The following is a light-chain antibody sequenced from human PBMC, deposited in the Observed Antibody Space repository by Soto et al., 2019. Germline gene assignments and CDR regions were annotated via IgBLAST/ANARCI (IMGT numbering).Light chain of an antibody. CDR3: QQYTDWPLT. Sequence: IVMTQSPATLSVSPGERATLSCRASQSLYSNLAWYQQKPGQAPRLLIYGASTRATGIPARFSGSASGTEFTLTISSLQSEDSAFYYCQQYTDWPLTFGQGTRLEIK. V-gene: IGKV3D-15*01. J-gene: IGKJ5*01. CDR1: QSLYSN. CDR2: GAS.